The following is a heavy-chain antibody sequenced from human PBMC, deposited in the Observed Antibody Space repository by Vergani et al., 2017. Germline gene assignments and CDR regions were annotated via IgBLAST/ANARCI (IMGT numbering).Heavy chain of an antibody. J-gene: IGHJ5*02. CDR3: ARLYIQLWLWAWFDP. V-gene: IGHV4-39*07. Sequence: QVQLQESGPGLVKPSETLSLTCTVSNDSVSNTFYYWGWLRQTPGKGLEWIGSIYYSGSTYYNPSLKSRVTISVDTSKNQFSLKLSSVTAADPAVYYCARLYIQLWLWAWFDPWGQGTLVTVSS. D-gene: IGHD5-18*01. CDR2: IYYSGST. CDR1: NDSVSNTFYY.